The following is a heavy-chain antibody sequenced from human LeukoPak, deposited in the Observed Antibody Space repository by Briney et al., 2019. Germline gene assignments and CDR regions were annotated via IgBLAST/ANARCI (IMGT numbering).Heavy chain of an antibody. CDR1: GFPFSGYA. CDR2: FSGSGTST. D-gene: IGHD3-3*01. V-gene: IGHV3-23*01. CDR3: AKDSRLLRGVVTTAFDS. J-gene: IGHJ4*02. Sequence: GGSLGLSCAASGFPFSGYAMSWVRQTPGKGLEWVAAFSGSGTSTYYADSVKGRFTISRDNSKNILFLQMSSLRVEDTAIYYCAKDSRLLRGVVTTAFDSWGQGTLVTVSS.